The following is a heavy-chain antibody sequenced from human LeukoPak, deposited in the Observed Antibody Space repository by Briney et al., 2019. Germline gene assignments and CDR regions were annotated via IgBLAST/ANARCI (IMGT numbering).Heavy chain of an antibody. J-gene: IGHJ4*02. V-gene: IGHV5-51*01. Sequence: GESLKISCKGSGYSFTSYWIGWVRQMPGKGLEWMGIIYPGDSDTRYSPSFQGQVTISADKSISTAYLQWSGLRASDTAMYYCARLLRPMAAGAFDYWGQGTLVTVSP. D-gene: IGHD6-13*01. CDR1: GYSFTSYW. CDR2: IYPGDSDT. CDR3: ARLLRPMAAGAFDY.